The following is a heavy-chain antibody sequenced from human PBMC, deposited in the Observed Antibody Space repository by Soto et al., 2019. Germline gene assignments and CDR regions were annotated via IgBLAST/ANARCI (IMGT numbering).Heavy chain of an antibody. Sequence: PGEALKISWNGSGYSFADYWIGWGRQMPGKGLEWLGIIYLGDSDISYSPSFQGQVTISADKSISTAYLQWGSLKASDTAMYYCARLSTSGSDYWGQGTLVTVSS. D-gene: IGHD3-10*01. CDR2: IYLGDSDI. CDR1: GYSFADYW. J-gene: IGHJ4*02. CDR3: ARLSTSGSDY. V-gene: IGHV5-51*03.